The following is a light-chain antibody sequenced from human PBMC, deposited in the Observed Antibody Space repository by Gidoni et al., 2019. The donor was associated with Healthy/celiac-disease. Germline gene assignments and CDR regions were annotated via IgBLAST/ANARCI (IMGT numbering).Light chain of an antibody. V-gene: IGLV3-1*01. J-gene: IGLJ2*01. CDR3: QAWDSSTVV. Sequence: SYELTQPPLVSVSPGQTASITCSGDKLGDKYACWYQPKPGQSPVLVIYQDSKRPSGIPERFSGSNSGNTATLTISGTQAMDEADYYCQAWDSSTVVFGGGTKLTVL. CDR2: QDS. CDR1: KLGDKY.